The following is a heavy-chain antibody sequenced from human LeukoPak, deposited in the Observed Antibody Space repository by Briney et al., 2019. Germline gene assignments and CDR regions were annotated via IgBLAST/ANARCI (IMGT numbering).Heavy chain of an antibody. CDR1: GGTFSSYA. Sequence: SVKVSCKASGGTFSSYAISWVRQAPGQGLEWMGRIIPIFGTANYAQKFQGRVTITTDESTSTAYMELSSLRSEDTAVYYCARGENDFWSGNFDYWGQGTLVTVSS. V-gene: IGHV1-69*05. D-gene: IGHD3-3*01. CDR2: IIPIFGTA. J-gene: IGHJ4*02. CDR3: ARGENDFWSGNFDY.